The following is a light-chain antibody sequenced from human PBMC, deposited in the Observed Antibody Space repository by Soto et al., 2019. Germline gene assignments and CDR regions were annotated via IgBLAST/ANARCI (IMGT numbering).Light chain of an antibody. V-gene: IGKV3-15*01. CDR1: QSVNAN. CDR3: QQYNTWLWT. J-gene: IGKJ1*01. Sequence: VMTQSPATLSVSPGERATLSCRASQSVNANLAWYQQKPGQAPRLLIHGASNRATGIPARFSGSGFVTDFILTSSSLQSEEFEVYYCQQYNTWLWTFGQGTKVEI. CDR2: GAS.